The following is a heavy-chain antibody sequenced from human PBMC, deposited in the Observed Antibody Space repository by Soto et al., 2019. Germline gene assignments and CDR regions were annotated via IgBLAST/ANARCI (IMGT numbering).Heavy chain of an antibody. D-gene: IGHD2-2*01. CDR2: IYYSGST. V-gene: IGHV4-31*03. CDR1: GGSISSGGYY. J-gene: IGHJ6*02. CDR3: AGDPSGSSTSWHPRSGMDV. Sequence: QVQLQESGPGLVKPSQTLSLTCTVSGGSISSGGYYWSWIRQHPGKGLKWIGYIYYSGSTYYNPSLKSRVTISVDTSKNQFSLKLSSVTAADTAVYYCAGDPSGSSTSWHPRSGMDVWGQGTTVTVSS.